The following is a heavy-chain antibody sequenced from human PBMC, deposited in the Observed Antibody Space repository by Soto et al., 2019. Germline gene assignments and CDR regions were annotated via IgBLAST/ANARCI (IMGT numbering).Heavy chain of an antibody. CDR3: ARGIFYAFDI. D-gene: IGHD3-9*01. CDR2: IYHSGST. V-gene: IGHV4-4*02. CDR1: GGSISSSNW. J-gene: IGHJ3*02. Sequence: PSETLSLTCAVSGGSISSSNWWSWVRQPPGKGLEWIGEIYHSGSTNYNPSLNSRVTISLDRSKNQFSLKLSSVAAADTAVYYCARGIFYAFDIWGQGTMVTVSS.